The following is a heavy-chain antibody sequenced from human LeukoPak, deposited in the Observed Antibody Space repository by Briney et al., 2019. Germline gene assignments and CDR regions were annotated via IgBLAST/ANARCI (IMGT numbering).Heavy chain of an antibody. V-gene: IGHV3-7*01. D-gene: IGHD3-10*01. CDR2: IKKDGSVK. CDR1: GFMFSSSW. Sequence: GGSLRLSCAASGFMFSSSWMTWVRQAPGKGLEWVANIKKDGSVKHYVDSVKGRFTISRDNAKNSLYLQMDSLRAEDTAVYFCARGNRRLGYYGSGSRLPYDSWGQGTLVTVSS. J-gene: IGHJ4*02. CDR3: ARGNRRLGYYGSGSRLPYDS.